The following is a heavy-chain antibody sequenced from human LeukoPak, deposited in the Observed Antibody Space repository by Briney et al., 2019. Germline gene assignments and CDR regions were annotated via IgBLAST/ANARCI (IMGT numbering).Heavy chain of an antibody. V-gene: IGHV4-34*01. CDR2: INHSGST. J-gene: IGHJ6*02. D-gene: IGHD2-2*01. Sequence: PSEALSLTCAVYGGSFSGYYWSWIRQPPGKGLDWIGEINHSGSTNYNPSLKSRVTISVDTSKNQFSLKLSSVTAADTAVYYCARDHIVVVPAAGYYYYGMDVWGQGTTVTVSS. CDR1: GGSFSGYY. CDR3: ARDHIVVVPAAGYYYYGMDV.